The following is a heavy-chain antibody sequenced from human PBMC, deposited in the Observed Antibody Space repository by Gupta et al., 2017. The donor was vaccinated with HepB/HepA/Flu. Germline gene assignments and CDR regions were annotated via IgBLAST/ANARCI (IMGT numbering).Heavy chain of an antibody. Sequence: QITLKESGPTLVRPTQTLPLTCTFSGFSLTTSGVAVGWIRQPPGKALEWLDLIYWSDDKRYSPSLKNRLTITKYTSKNQVVLTMTNMDPVDTATYYCAHSTAMFSYGFDPWGQGTRVTGSA. CDR2: IYWSDDK. V-gene: IGHV2-5*01. CDR1: GFSLTTSGVA. CDR3: AHSTAMFSYGFDP. D-gene: IGHD5-18*01. J-gene: IGHJ5*02.